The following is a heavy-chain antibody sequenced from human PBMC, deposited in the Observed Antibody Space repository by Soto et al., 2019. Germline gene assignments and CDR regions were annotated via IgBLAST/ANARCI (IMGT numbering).Heavy chain of an antibody. CDR3: ARGRSVAGTINY. J-gene: IGHJ4*02. Sequence: ASVKVSCKASGYTFTSYDINWVRQATGQGLEWMGWMNPNSGNTGYAQKFQGRVTMTRNTSISTAYMELSSLRSEDTAVYYCARGRSVAGTINYWGQGTLVTVSS. V-gene: IGHV1-8*01. CDR2: MNPNSGNT. CDR1: GYTFTSYD. D-gene: IGHD6-19*01.